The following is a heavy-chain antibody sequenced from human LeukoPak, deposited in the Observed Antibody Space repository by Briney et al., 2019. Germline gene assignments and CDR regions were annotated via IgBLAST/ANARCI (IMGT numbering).Heavy chain of an antibody. J-gene: IGHJ4*02. Sequence: SETLSLTCAVYGGSFSGYYWSWIRQPPGKGLEWIGEINHSGSTNYNPSLKSRVTISVDTSKNQFSLKLSSVTAVDTAVYYCARALPHYDILTGYPSPSPYYFDYWGQGTLVTVSS. V-gene: IGHV4-34*01. CDR1: GGSFSGYY. CDR3: ARALPHYDILTGYPSPSPYYFDY. D-gene: IGHD3-9*01. CDR2: INHSGST.